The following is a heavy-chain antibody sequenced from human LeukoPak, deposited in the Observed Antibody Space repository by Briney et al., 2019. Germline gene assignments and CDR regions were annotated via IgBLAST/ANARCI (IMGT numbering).Heavy chain of an antibody. CDR2: ISGYSGYT. J-gene: IGHJ4*02. Sequence: ASVKVSCKASGYIFTSYGITWVRQAPGQGLEWMGWISGYSGYTKYILKLQDRVTMTTDASTTTAYMELTSLRSDDTAVYYCARGPYCSGDTCYSQFLDHWGQGTLVTVSS. CDR3: ARGPYCSGDTCYSQFLDH. CDR1: GYIFTSYG. V-gene: IGHV1-18*01. D-gene: IGHD2-15*01.